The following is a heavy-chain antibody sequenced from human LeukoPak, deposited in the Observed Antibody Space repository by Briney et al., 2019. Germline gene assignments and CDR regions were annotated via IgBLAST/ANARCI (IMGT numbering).Heavy chain of an antibody. CDR2: IIPIFGTA. J-gene: IGHJ4*02. V-gene: IGHV1-69*13. Sequence: ASVKVSCKASGYTFTSYGISWVRQAPGQGLEWMGGIIPIFGTANYAQKFQGRVTITADESTSTAYMELSSLRSEDTAVYYCAREGYYDSSPTMDYWGQGTLVTVSS. D-gene: IGHD3-22*01. CDR1: GYTFTSYG. CDR3: AREGYYDSSPTMDY.